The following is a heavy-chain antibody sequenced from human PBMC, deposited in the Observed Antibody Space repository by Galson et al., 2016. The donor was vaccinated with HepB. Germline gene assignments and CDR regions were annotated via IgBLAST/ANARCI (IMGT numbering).Heavy chain of an antibody. CDR1: GYTFGGYP. Sequence: SVKVSCKASGYTFGGYPIHWVRQAPGQGLEWMGIITPNNGNTVYAQKFQGSVTMTSDTSTSTVYMEVSSLRSEHTAVYYCARDKERWVQYNYYFGMDVWGQGTTVTVSS. V-gene: IGHV1-46*01. D-gene: IGHD5-24*01. CDR2: ITPNNGNT. CDR3: ARDKERWVQYNYYFGMDV. J-gene: IGHJ6*02.